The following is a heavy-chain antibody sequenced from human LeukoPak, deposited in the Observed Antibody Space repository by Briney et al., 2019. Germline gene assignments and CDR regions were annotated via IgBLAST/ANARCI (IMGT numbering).Heavy chain of an antibody. V-gene: IGHV3-30*02. J-gene: IGHJ6*03. CDR2: IRYDGSNK. CDR3: AKSGIAVASTSVYYYMDV. D-gene: IGHD6-19*01. CDR1: GFTFSSYG. Sequence: GGSLRLSCAASGFTFSSYGMHWVRQAPGKGLEWVAFIRYDGSNKYYADSVKGRFTISRDNSKNTLYLLMNSLRAEDTALYYCAKSGIAVASTSVYYYMDVWGKGTTVTISS.